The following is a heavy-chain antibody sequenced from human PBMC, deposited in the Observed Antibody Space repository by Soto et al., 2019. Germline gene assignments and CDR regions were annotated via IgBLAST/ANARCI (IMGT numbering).Heavy chain of an antibody. Sequence: GGSLRLSCAASGFTFSSYSMNWVRQAPGKGLEWVSYISSSSSTIYYADSVKGRFTISRDNAKNSLYLQMNSLRAEDTAVYYCARVNFHPSLWFGDGSQDAFDIWGQGTMVTVSS. CDR1: GFTFSSYS. V-gene: IGHV3-48*01. CDR3: ARVNFHPSLWFGDGSQDAFDI. D-gene: IGHD3-10*01. CDR2: ISSSSSTI. J-gene: IGHJ3*02.